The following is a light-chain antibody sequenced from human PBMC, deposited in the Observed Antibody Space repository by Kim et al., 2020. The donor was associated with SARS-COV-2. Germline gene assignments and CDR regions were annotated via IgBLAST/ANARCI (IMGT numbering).Light chain of an antibody. J-gene: IGLJ3*02. CDR2: GKN. CDR1: SLRSYY. CDR3: NSRDSSGNNWV. Sequence: ALGQTARSTCQGDSLRSYYASWYQQKPGQAPVLVIYGKNNRPSGIPDRFSGSSSGNTASLTITGAQAEDEADYYCNSRDSSGNNWVFGGGTQLTVL. V-gene: IGLV3-19*01.